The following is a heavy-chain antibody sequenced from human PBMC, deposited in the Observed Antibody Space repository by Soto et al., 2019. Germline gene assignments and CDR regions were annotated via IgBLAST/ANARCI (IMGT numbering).Heavy chain of an antibody. Sequence: SETLSLTCTVSGGSISSYYWSWIRQPPGKGLEWIGYIYYSGSTNYNPSLTSRVTISVDTSKNQFSLTLNSVTAADTAVYYCARWSYSVTPLRSFDLWGRGTLVTVSS. CDR1: GGSISSYY. D-gene: IGHD4-17*01. CDR3: ARWSYSVTPLRSFDL. CDR2: IYYSGST. V-gene: IGHV4-59*01. J-gene: IGHJ2*01.